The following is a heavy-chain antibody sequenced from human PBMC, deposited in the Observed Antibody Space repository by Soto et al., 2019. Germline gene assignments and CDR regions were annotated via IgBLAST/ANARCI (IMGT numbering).Heavy chain of an antibody. CDR3: TRGSASGAFDY. D-gene: IGHD2-8*02. CDR2: ISGRGGTI. CDR1: GFIFSSYA. V-gene: IGHV3-23*01. J-gene: IGHJ4*02. Sequence: EVQLLESGGDLLQPGGSLRLSCAASGFIFSSYAMGWVRQAPGKGLEWVSAISGRGGTIYYADSVKSRFTISRDNSKNTLYLQMNTLRGQDSAVYYCTRGSASGAFDYWGQGALVTVSS.